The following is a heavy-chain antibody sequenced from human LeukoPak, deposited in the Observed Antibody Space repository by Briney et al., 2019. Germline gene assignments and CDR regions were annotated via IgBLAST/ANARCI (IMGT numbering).Heavy chain of an antibody. CDR1: GYTFTSYY. CDR2: INPSGGST. D-gene: IGHD4-17*01. J-gene: IGHJ6*02. V-gene: IGHV1-46*01. Sequence: ASVKVSCKASGYTFTSYYMHWVRQAPGQGLEWMGIINPSGGSTSYAQKFQGRITMTRDTSTSTVYMELSSLRSEDTAVYYCARGTVTTYLFYYYYYGMDVWGQGTTVTVSS. CDR3: ARGTVTTYLFYYYYYGMDV.